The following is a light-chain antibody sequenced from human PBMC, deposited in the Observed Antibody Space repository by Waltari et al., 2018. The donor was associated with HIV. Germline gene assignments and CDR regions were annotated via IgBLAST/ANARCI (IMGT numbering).Light chain of an antibody. V-gene: IGLV1-47*01. CDR1: SYNIESSN. J-gene: IGLJ2*01. CDR2: RNN. Sequence: QSVLTQPPSASGTPGQRVPISCSGSSYNIESSNVYSYQQLPGSAPKLLIYRNNQRPSGVPDRFSGSKSGTSASLAISGLRSEDEADYYCAAWADSLSAVVFGGGTKLTVL. CDR3: AAWADSLSAVV.